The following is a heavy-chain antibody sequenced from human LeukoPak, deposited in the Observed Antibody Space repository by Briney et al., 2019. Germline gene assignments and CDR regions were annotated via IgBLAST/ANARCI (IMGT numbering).Heavy chain of an antibody. J-gene: IGHJ3*02. CDR2: IYHSGST. CDR1: GGSISSGGYS. Sequence: SETLSLTCAVSGGSISSGGYSWSWIRQPPGKGLEWIGYIYHSGSTYYNPSLKSRVTISVDRSKNQFSLKLSSVTAADTAVYYCARDSDIVVVTAEPSAFDIWGQGTMVTVSS. D-gene: IGHD2-21*02. V-gene: IGHV4-30-2*01. CDR3: ARDSDIVVVTAEPSAFDI.